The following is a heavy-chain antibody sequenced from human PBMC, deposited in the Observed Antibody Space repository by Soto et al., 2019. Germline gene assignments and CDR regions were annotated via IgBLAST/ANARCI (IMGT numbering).Heavy chain of an antibody. J-gene: IGHJ4*02. V-gene: IGHV2-70*04. CDR2: IDWDDDK. CDR3: ARTHTASGFDY. Sequence: FGPTLVNPTRTLPLTCPFAGFSLITSGMRVSWIRQPPGKALEWLARIDWDDDKFYSTSLKTRLTISKDTSKNQVVLTMTNMDPVDTATYYCARTHTASGFDYWGQGTLVTVSS. D-gene: IGHD4-17*01. CDR1: GFSLITSGMR.